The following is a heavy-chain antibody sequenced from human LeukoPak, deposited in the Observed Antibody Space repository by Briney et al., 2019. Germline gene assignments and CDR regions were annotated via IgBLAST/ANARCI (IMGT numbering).Heavy chain of an antibody. V-gene: IGHV3-11*05. CDR2: ISGSSSYT. Sequence: KPGGSLRLSCAASGFMFSDYYMNWIRQAPGKWLEWVSYISGSSSYTNYADSVKGRFTISRDNAKNSLYLQMNSLRAEDTAVYYCARGARYSGSYYDYWGQGTLVTVSS. CDR3: ARGARYSGSYYDY. J-gene: IGHJ4*03. D-gene: IGHD1-26*01. CDR1: GFMFSDYY.